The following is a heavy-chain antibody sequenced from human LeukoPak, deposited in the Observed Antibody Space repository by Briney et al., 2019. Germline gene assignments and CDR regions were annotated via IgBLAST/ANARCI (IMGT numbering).Heavy chain of an antibody. J-gene: IGHJ4*02. V-gene: IGHV1-3*01. CDR1: GYTFTSYA. D-gene: IGHD6-19*01. CDR3: ARRTRYSSGWYYFDY. CDR2: INAGNGNT. Sequence: ASVKVSCKASGYTFTSYAMHWVRQAPGQRLEWMGWINAGNGNTKYSQKFQGRVTITRDTSASTAYMELSSLRSEDTAVYYCARRTRYSSGWYYFDYWGQGTLVTVSS.